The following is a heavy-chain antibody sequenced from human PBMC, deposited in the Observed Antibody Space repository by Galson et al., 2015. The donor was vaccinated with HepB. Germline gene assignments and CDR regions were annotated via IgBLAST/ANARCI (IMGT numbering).Heavy chain of an antibody. D-gene: IGHD6-13*01. V-gene: IGHV1-18*04. Sequence: SVKVSCKASGYTFTSYGISWVRQAPGQGLEWMGWISAYNGNTNYAQKLQGRVTMTTDTSTSTAYMELRSLRSDDTAVYYCARGSPVAAAGGRAFDYWGQGTLVTVSS. CDR1: GYTFTSYG. CDR2: ISAYNGNT. J-gene: IGHJ4*02. CDR3: ARGSPVAAAGGRAFDY.